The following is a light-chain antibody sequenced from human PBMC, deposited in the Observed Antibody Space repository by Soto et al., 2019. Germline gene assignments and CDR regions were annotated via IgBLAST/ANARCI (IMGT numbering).Light chain of an antibody. CDR2: DDN. V-gene: IGLV1-40*01. Sequence: QSVLTQPPSVSGAPGQRVTISCTGSTSNIGAGYDLHWYQQLPGTAPELLIYDDNNRPSGVPDRFSGSKSGTSASLAITGLQAEDEADYYCQSYDSSLSGYVFGTGTKVTVL. CDR3: QSYDSSLSGYV. J-gene: IGLJ1*01. CDR1: TSNIGAGYD.